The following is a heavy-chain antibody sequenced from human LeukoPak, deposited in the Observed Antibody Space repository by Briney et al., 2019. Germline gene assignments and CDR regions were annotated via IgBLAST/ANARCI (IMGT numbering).Heavy chain of an antibody. CDR1: GGSISSGGYY. CDR2: IYYSGST. Sequence: SQTLSLTCTVSGGSISSGGYYWSWIRQHPGKGLEWIGYIYYSGSTYYNPSLKSLVTISVDTSKNQFSLKLSSVTAADTAVYYCARSATYYYDSSGSQDIWGQGTMVTVSS. V-gene: IGHV4-31*01. D-gene: IGHD3-22*01. CDR3: ARSATYYYDSSGSQDI. J-gene: IGHJ3*02.